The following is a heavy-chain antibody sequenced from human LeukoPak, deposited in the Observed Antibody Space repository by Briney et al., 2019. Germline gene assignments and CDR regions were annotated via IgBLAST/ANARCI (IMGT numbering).Heavy chain of an antibody. CDR2: INHSGST. CDR3: ARGRGAVAGPHDY. V-gene: IGHV4-34*01. Sequence: PSEALSLTCAVYGGSFSGYYWSWIRQPPGQGLEWIGEINHSGSTNYNPSLKSRVTISVDTSKNQFSLKLSSVTAADTAVYYCARGRGAVAGPHDYWGQGTLVTVSS. CDR1: GGSFSGYY. D-gene: IGHD6-19*01. J-gene: IGHJ4*02.